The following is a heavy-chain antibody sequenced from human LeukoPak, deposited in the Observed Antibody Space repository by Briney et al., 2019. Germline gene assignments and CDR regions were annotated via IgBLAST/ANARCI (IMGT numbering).Heavy chain of an antibody. J-gene: IGHJ5*02. D-gene: IGHD6-19*01. Sequence: ASVKVSCKASGYTFTGYYMHWVRQAPGQGLEWMGWINPNSGDTNYAQKFQGRVTMTRDTSISTAYMELSRLRSDDTAVYYCARGRSIAVAGNWFDPWGQGTLVTVSS. CDR2: INPNSGDT. CDR3: ARGRSIAVAGNWFDP. CDR1: GYTFTGYY. V-gene: IGHV1-2*02.